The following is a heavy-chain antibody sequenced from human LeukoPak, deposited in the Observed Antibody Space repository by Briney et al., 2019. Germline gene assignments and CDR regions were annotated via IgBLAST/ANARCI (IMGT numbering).Heavy chain of an antibody. CDR1: GFTFSNYW. D-gene: IGHD3-22*01. CDR3: ARDAHITMMVVVHGMDV. J-gene: IGHJ6*02. V-gene: IGHV3-7*01. Sequence: GGSLRPSCAASGFTFSNYWMTWVRPAPGKGMEWVANIKQDGSEKFYVDSVKGRFTISRDNAKNSLYLQMNSLRAEDTAVYYCARDAHITMMVVVHGMDVWGQGTLVTVSS. CDR2: IKQDGSEK.